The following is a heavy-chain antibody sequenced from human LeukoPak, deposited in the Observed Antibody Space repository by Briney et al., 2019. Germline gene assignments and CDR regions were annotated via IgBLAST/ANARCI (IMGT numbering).Heavy chain of an antibody. Sequence: ASVKVSCKASGYTFTSYYMHWVRQAPGQGLEWMGIINPSGGSTSYAQKFQGRVTMTRDMSTSTVYMELSRLRSDDTAVYYCARETERPWWIQLWLRPGGDLDVWGKGTTVTVSS. V-gene: IGHV1-46*01. CDR3: ARETERPWWIQLWLRPGGDLDV. CDR2: INPSGGST. D-gene: IGHD5-18*01. J-gene: IGHJ6*04. CDR1: GYTFTSYY.